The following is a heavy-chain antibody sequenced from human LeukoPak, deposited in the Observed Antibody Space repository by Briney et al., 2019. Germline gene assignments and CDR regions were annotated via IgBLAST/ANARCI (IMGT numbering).Heavy chain of an antibody. J-gene: IGHJ6*02. Sequence: GGSLRLSCAASGFTFNDYYMSWLRQAPGKGLEWVSYISSSGSTIYYADSVKGRFTISRDNAKNSLYLKKNSLRAEDTAVYYCARDNYGSGSYSSYYYYGMDVWGQGTTVTGSS. V-gene: IGHV3-11*01. D-gene: IGHD3-10*01. CDR1: GFTFNDYY. CDR3: ARDNYGSGSYSSYYYYGMDV. CDR2: ISSSGSTI.